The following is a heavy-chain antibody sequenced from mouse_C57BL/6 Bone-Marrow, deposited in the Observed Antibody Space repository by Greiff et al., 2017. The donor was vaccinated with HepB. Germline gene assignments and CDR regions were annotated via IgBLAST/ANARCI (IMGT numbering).Heavy chain of an antibody. CDR3: ARVYSNGAMDY. CDR1: GFTFSSYA. CDR2: ISDGGSYT. J-gene: IGHJ4*01. D-gene: IGHD2-5*01. V-gene: IGHV5-4*03. Sequence: EVKLVESGGGLVKPGGSLKLSCAASGFTFSSYAMSWVRQTPEKRLEWVATISDGGSYTYYPDNVKGRFTISRDNAKNNLYLQMSHLKSEDTAMYYCARVYSNGAMDYRGQGTSVTVSS.